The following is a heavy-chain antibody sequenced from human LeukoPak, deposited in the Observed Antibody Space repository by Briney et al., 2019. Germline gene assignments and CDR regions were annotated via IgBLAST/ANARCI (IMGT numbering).Heavy chain of an antibody. CDR1: GGSFTDYF. D-gene: IGHD3-22*01. CDR3: ARGYYYDSSGYGY. Sequence: SETLSLTCTVFGGSFTDYFWTWIRHSPGKGLEWIGYIYYSGSTNYNPSLKSRVTISVDTSKNQFSLKLSSVTAADTAVYYCARGYYYDSSGYGYWGQGTLVTVSS. J-gene: IGHJ4*02. V-gene: IGHV4-59*08. CDR2: IYYSGST.